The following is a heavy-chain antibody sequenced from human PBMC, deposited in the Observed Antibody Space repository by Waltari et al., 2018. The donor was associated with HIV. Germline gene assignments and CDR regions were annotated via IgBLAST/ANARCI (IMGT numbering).Heavy chain of an antibody. CDR1: GGSISSSSYY. D-gene: IGHD6-13*01. V-gene: IGHV4-39*01. J-gene: IGHJ3*02. Sequence: QLQLQESGPGLVKPSETLSLTCTVSGGSISSSSYYWGWIRQPPGKGLEWIGSIYYSGSTYYNPSLKSRITISVDTSKNQFSLKLSSVTAADTAIYYCATLYSSSWRDAFDIWGQGTMVTVSS. CDR2: IYYSGST. CDR3: ATLYSSSWRDAFDI.